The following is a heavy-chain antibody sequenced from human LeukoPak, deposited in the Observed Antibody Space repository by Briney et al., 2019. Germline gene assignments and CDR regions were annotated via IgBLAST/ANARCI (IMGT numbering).Heavy chain of an antibody. J-gene: IGHJ6*03. CDR3: TRGSIAYYYMDV. CDR1: GGSISSSNYY. CDR2: IYYSGST. V-gene: IGHV4-39*07. D-gene: IGHD3-22*01. Sequence: SETLSLTCTVSGGSISSSNYYWGWIRQPPGKGLEWIGNIYYSGSTNYNPSLKSRVTISVDTSKNQFSLKLSSVIAADTAVYYCTRGSIAYYYMDVWGKGTTVTISS.